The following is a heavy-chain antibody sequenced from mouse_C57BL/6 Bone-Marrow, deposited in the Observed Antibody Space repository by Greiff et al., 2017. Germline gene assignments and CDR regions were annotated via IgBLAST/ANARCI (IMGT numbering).Heavy chain of an antibody. CDR3: ARGYCGSSYEGYFDY. CDR1: GFNIKDYY. CDR2: IDPEDGET. J-gene: IGHJ2*01. V-gene: IGHV14-2*01. D-gene: IGHD1-1*01. Sequence: VQLQQSGAELVKPGASVKLSCTASGFNIKDYYMHWVKQRTEQGLEWIGRIDPEDGETKYASKFQGKATITADTSSNPAYLQLSSLTSEDTAVYYCARGYCGSSYEGYFDYWGQGTTLTVSS.